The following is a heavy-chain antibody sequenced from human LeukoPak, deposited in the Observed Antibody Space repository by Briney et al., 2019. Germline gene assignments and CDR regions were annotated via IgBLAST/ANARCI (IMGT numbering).Heavy chain of an antibody. CDR2: IHPDGRIT. CDR3: APQQAYSPYNWFDP. CDR1: GFTISNYW. Sequence: PGGSLRLSCVGSGFTISNYWMHWVRQAPGTGLMWVSRIHPDGRITTYADSVKGRFTISRDNAKNTLYPQMNSLRAEDTAVYYCAPQQAYSPYNWFDPWGQGTLVTVSS. V-gene: IGHV3-74*03. J-gene: IGHJ5*02. D-gene: IGHD5-12*01.